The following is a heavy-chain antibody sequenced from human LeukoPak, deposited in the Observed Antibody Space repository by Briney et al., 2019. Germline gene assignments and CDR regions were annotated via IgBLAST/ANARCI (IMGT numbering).Heavy chain of an antibody. Sequence: ASVTVSFTGSGGTFTIYGISWVRQGHGQGLEWMGGIIPIFGTANYAQKFQGRVTITADKSTSTAYMELSSLRSEDTAVYYCARAGTPSYYDILTGCDYWGQGTLVTVSS. CDR3: ARAGTPSYYDILTGCDY. D-gene: IGHD3-9*01. CDR1: GGTFTIYG. J-gene: IGHJ4*02. V-gene: IGHV1-69*06. CDR2: IIPIFGTA.